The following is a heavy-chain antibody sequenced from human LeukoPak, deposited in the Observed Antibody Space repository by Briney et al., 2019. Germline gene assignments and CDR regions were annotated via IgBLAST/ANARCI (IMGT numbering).Heavy chain of an antibody. J-gene: IGHJ4*02. CDR2: INPNSGGT. CDR3: ARAGAIDSKIDY. D-gene: IGHD3-22*01. CDR1: GYTFTGYY. V-gene: IGHV1-2*02. Sequence: AASVKVSCKASGYTFTGYYMHWVRQAPGQGLEWMGWINPNSGGTDYAQKFQGRVTMTRDTSISTAYVELSRLRSDDSAVYYCARAGAIDSKIDYWGQGTLVTVSS.